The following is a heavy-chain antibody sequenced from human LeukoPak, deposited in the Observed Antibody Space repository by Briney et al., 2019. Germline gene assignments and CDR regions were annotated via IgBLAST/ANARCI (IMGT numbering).Heavy chain of an antibody. CDR2: ISSSSSYI. V-gene: IGHV3-21*01. CDR1: GFTFSSYS. CDR3: ARDSTYYDFWSGPYYYYYMDV. D-gene: IGHD3-3*01. Sequence: GGSLRLSCAASGFTFSSYSMNWVRQAPGKGLEWVSSISSSSSYIYYADSVKGRFTISRDNAKNSLYLQMNSPRAEDTAVYYCARDSTYYDFWSGPYYYYYMDVWGKGTTVTVSS. J-gene: IGHJ6*03.